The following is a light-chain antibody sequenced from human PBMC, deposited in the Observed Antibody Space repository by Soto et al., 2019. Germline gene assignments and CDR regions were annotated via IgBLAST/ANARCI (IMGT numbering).Light chain of an antibody. V-gene: IGKV3-20*01. CDR2: GAS. CDR1: QTVRTNY. CDR3: QQYSASPLT. J-gene: IGKJ4*01. Sequence: EIVLTQSPGTLSLSPGERATLSCRASQTVRTNYLAWFQHKPGQAPRLLIYGASSRATGIPDRFSGSGSGTDFTLTINRLEPEDFAVYFCQQYSASPLTFAGGTKVQIK.